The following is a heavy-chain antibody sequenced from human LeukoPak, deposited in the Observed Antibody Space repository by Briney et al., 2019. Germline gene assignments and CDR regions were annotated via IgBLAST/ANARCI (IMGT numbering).Heavy chain of an antibody. D-gene: IGHD3-16*01. J-gene: IGHJ4*02. CDR2: IKQDGSEK. CDR1: GFTFSSYW. V-gene: IGHV3-7*01. Sequence: GGSLRLSCAASGFTFSSYWMSWVRQAPGKGLEWVANIKQDGSEKYYVDAVKGRFTISRDNARNSVFLQLNSLRAEDTALYYCARGRGWVDHWGQGTLVTVSS. CDR3: ARGRGWVDH.